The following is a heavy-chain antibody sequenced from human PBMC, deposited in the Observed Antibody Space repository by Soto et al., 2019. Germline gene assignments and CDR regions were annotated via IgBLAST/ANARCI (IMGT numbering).Heavy chain of an antibody. D-gene: IGHD2-2*01. V-gene: IGHV3-23*01. Sequence: PGGSLRPSCAASGFTFSSYAMTWVRQAPGKGPEWVSGISFSGGATYYADSVKGRFTISRDNSKTTLYLQMNSLRAEDTAVYYCAKGAMRSFYALDVWGQGTTVTVSS. CDR1: GFTFSSYA. J-gene: IGHJ6*02. CDR3: AKGAMRSFYALDV. CDR2: ISFSGGAT.